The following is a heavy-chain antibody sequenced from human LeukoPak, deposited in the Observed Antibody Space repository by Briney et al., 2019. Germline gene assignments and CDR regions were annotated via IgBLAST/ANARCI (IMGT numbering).Heavy chain of an antibody. CDR3: AKVAGYSYVGVYYFDY. CDR2: ISSSGSTI. V-gene: IGHV3-11*01. Sequence: GGSLRLSCAASGFTFTDYYMSWIRQAPGKGLEWLSYISSSGSTIYYADSVKGRFAISRDNAKNSLYLQMNSLRAEDTAVYYCAKVAGYSYVGVYYFDYWGQGTLVTVSS. CDR1: GFTFTDYY. J-gene: IGHJ4*02. D-gene: IGHD5-18*01.